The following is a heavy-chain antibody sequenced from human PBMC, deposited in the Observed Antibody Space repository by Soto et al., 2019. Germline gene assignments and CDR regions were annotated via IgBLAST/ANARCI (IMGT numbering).Heavy chain of an antibody. D-gene: IGHD2-2*01. Sequence: SETLSLTCTVSGGSISSGDYYWSWIRQPPGKGLEWIGYIYYSGSTYYNPSLKSRVTISVDTSKNQFSLKLSSVTAADTAVYYCAXDRSYCSSTSCSYYFDYWGQGTLVTVSS. CDR3: AXDRSYCSSTSCSYYFDY. V-gene: IGHV4-30-4*01. CDR1: GGSISSGDYY. J-gene: IGHJ4*02. CDR2: IYYSGST.